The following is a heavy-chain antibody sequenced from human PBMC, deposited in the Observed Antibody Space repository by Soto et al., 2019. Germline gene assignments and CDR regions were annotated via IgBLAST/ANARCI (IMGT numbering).Heavy chain of an antibody. J-gene: IGHJ4*02. CDR3: AIDLTIFGVVNSFDY. CDR1: GFTFSSYS. Sequence: EVQLVESGGGLVQPGGSLRLSCAASGFTFSSYSMNWVRQAPGKGLEWVSYISSSSSTIYYADSVKGRFTISRDNAKNSLYLQMNSLRAEDTAVYYCAIDLTIFGVVNSFDYWGQGTLVTVSS. D-gene: IGHD3-3*01. CDR2: ISSSSSTI. V-gene: IGHV3-48*01.